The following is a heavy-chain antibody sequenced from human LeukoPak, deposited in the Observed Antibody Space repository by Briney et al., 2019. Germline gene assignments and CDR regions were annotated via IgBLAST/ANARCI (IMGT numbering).Heavy chain of an antibody. CDR3: AKGFSSSWYAGINGMDV. D-gene: IGHD6-13*01. V-gene: IGHV3-7*03. CDR1: GFTFSSYW. CDR2: IKQDGSEK. J-gene: IGHJ6*02. Sequence: GGSLRLSCAASGFTFSSYWMSWVRQAPGKGLEWVANIKQDGSEKYYVDSVKGRFTISRDNAKNSLYLQMNSLRAEDTALYYCAKGFSSSWYAGINGMDVWGQGTTVTVSS.